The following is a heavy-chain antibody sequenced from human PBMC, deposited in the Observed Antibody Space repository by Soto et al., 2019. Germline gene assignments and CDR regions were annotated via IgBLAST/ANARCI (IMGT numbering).Heavy chain of an antibody. V-gene: IGHV1-3*01. CDR3: ARDTGDGTFDF. J-gene: IGHJ4*02. CDR1: GYTFSSYA. CDR2: INAGYGNT. D-gene: IGHD7-27*01. Sequence: GSCKASGYTFSSYAMHWVRQAPGQRLEWMGWINAGYGNTKSSQKFQDRVTISRDTSASTAYMELTSLRSEDTAVYYCARDTGDGTFDFWGQGTLVTVSS.